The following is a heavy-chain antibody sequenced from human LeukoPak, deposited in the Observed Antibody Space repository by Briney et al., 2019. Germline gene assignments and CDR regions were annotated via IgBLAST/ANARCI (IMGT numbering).Heavy chain of an antibody. CDR2: ISSSSSTI. Sequence: GGYLRLSCAASGFTFSGYAMSWVRQAPGKGLEWVSYISSSSSTIYYADSVKGRFTISRDNAKNSLYLQMNSLRAEDTAVYYCARGEAYYYDSSGYYHDAFDIWGQGTMVTVSS. V-gene: IGHV3-48*01. CDR3: ARGEAYYYDSSGYYHDAFDI. J-gene: IGHJ3*02. CDR1: GFTFSGYA. D-gene: IGHD3-22*01.